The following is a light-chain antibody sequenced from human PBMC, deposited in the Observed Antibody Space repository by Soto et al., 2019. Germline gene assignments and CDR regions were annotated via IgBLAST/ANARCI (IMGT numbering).Light chain of an antibody. J-gene: IGLJ2*01. CDR1: SSDVGGYNY. V-gene: IGLV2-14*01. CDR3: SSYTSSSTLGLV. CDR2: DVS. Sequence: QSALTQPASVSGSPGQSITISCTGTSSDVGGYNYVSWYQQHPGKAPKLMTYDVSNRPSGVSNRFSGSKSGNTASLTISGLQAEDEADYYCSSYTSSSTLGLVFGGGTKLTVL.